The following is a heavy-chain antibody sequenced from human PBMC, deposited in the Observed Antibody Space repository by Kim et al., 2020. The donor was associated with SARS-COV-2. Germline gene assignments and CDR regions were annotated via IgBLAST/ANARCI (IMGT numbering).Heavy chain of an antibody. V-gene: IGHV3-23*01. Sequence: YAAAEKCRFTITSDNSKNTLYLQKNSLRAEDTAVYYCAKEGGSTSKDFDYWGQGTLVTVSS. D-gene: IGHD2-2*01. CDR3: AKEGGSTSKDFDY. J-gene: IGHJ4*02.